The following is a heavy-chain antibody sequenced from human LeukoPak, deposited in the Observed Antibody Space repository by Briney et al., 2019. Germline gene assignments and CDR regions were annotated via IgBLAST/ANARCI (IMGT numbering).Heavy chain of an antibody. D-gene: IGHD3-10*01. CDR2: TSSDLNVK. V-gene: IGHV3-30-3*01. J-gene: IGHJ4*02. Sequence: GGSLRLSCAAAGFTFRNYVIHWVRQAPGKGLEWVAVTSSDLNVKLYADSVKGRFTISRDNSRSALYLQMNSLRPEDTAIYYCAREGYYGSGSPPSLYFDYWGQGTLVTVSS. CDR1: GFTFRNYV. CDR3: AREGYYGSGSPPSLYFDY.